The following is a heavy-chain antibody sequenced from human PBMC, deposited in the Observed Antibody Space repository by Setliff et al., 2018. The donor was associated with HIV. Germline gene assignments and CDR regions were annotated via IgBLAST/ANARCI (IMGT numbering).Heavy chain of an antibody. D-gene: IGHD6-13*01. CDR1: GGSISGSSYY. Sequence: PSETLSLTCTASGGSISGSSYYWGWIRQPPGKGLEWIGSIYYSGSTYANPSLKSRVTISVDTSKNQFSLNLSSVTAADTAVYYCVGSTIAAAVYYYYYYMDVWGKGTTVTVSS. CDR3: VGSTIAAAVYYYYYYMDV. CDR2: IYYSGST. J-gene: IGHJ6*03. V-gene: IGHV4-39*01.